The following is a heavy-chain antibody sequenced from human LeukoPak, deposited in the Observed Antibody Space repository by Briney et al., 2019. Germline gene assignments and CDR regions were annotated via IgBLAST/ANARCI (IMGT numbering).Heavy chain of an antibody. CDR2: IFYSGST. V-gene: IGHV4-31*03. Sequence: SETLSLTCTVSGGSIDSGAYYWSWIRQYPGKGLEWIGYIFYSGSTYYNPSLKSRVNISVDTSKNQFSLRLSSVTAADTAVYYCARASHLGELSLGYWGQGTLVTVSS. J-gene: IGHJ4*02. D-gene: IGHD3-16*02. CDR3: ARASHLGELSLGY. CDR1: GGSIDSGAYY.